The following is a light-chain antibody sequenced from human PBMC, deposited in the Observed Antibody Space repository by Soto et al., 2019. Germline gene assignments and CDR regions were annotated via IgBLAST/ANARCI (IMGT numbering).Light chain of an antibody. CDR1: KLGDKY. Sequence: SYELTQPPSVSVSPGQTASITCSGAKLGDKYACWYQQKPGQSPVLVIYQDSKRPSGIPERFSGSNSGNTATLTISGTQAMDEADYYCQAWDSSTAAGVFGTGTKLTVL. V-gene: IGLV3-1*01. CDR2: QDS. J-gene: IGLJ1*01. CDR3: QAWDSSTAAGV.